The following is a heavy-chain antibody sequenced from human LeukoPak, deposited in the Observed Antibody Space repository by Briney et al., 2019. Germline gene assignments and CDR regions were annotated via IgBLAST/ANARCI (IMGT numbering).Heavy chain of an antibody. CDR3: AKDLKYQLLPY. J-gene: IGHJ4*02. CDR1: GFTFSSYA. Sequence: GGSLRLSCAAPGFTFSSYAMSWVRQAPGKGLEWVSAISGSGGSTYYADSVKGRFTISRDNSKNTLYLQMNSLRAEDTAVYYCAKDLKYQLLPYWGQGTLVTVSS. D-gene: IGHD2-2*01. V-gene: IGHV3-23*01. CDR2: ISGSGGST.